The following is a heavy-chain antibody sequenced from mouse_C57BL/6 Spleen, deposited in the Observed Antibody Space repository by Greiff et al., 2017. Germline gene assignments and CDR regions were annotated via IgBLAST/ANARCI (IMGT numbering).Heavy chain of an antibody. D-gene: IGHD1-1*01. V-gene: IGHV1-55*01. CDR1: GYTFTSYW. Sequence: QVQLQQPGAELVKPGASVKMSCKASGYTFTSYWITWVKQRPGQGLEWIGDIYPGSGSTNYNEKFKSKATLAVDTSSSTAYMQRSSLTSEDSAVYYCARSLITTVVASGYFDVWGTGTTVTVSS. CDR2: IYPGSGST. CDR3: ARSLITTVVASGYFDV. J-gene: IGHJ1*03.